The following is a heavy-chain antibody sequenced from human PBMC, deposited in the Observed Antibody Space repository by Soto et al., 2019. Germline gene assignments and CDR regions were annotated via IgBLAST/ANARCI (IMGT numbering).Heavy chain of an antibody. V-gene: IGHV1-18*01. Sequence: GASVKVSCKASGYTFTSYGISWVRQAPGQGLEWMGWISAYNGNTNYAQKLQGRVTMTTDTSTSTAYMELRSLRSDDTAVYYCARDLFLYCSGGSCCSDYWGQGTLVTVSS. CDR1: GYTFTSYG. J-gene: IGHJ4*02. CDR2: ISAYNGNT. D-gene: IGHD2-15*01. CDR3: ARDLFLYCSGGSCCSDY.